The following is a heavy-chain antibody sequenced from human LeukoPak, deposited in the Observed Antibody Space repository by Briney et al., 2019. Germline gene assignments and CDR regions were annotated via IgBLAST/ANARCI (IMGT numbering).Heavy chain of an antibody. CDR1: GFTFSSYS. D-gene: IGHD1-26*01. CDR2: ISSSDSTT. V-gene: IGHV3-48*04. J-gene: IGHJ3*02. CDR3: ARERRVGSSAFDI. Sequence: GGSLRLSCAASGFTFSSYSMSWVRQAPGKGLEWVSYISSSDSTTYYADSVKGRFTISRDNAKNSLYLQMNSLRAEDTAVYYCARERRVGSSAFDIWGQGTMATVSS.